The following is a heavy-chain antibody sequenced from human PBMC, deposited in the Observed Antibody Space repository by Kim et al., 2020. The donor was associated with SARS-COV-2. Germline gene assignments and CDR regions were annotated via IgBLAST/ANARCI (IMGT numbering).Heavy chain of an antibody. J-gene: IGHJ3*02. V-gene: IGHV3-7*05. CDR1: GFSLNSYW. Sequence: GGSLRLSCEASGFSLNSYWMDWVRQAPGKGLEWVANINQDGSVIYYVESVKGRFTISRDNTKNALFLQMNSLRADDTAIYYCAREGLPRALDIWGQGTVVTASS. CDR2: INQDGSVI. CDR3: AREGLPRALDI.